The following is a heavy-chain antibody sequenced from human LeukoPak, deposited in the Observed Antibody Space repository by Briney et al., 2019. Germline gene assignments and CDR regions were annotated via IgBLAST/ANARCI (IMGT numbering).Heavy chain of an antibody. V-gene: IGHV3-21*01. D-gene: IGHD6-6*01. CDR3: ARDVSIAAQN. J-gene: IGHJ4*02. CDR1: GFTFSSYA. CDR2: ISSSSSYI. Sequence: GGSLRLSCAASGFTFSSYAMSWVRQAPGKGLEWVSSISSSSSYIYYADSVKGRFTISRDNAKNSLYLQMNSLRAEDTAVYYCARDVSIAAQNWGQGTLVTVSS.